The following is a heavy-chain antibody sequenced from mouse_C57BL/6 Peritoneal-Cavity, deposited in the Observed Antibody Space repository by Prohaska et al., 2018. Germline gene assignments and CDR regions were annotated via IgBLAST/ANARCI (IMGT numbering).Heavy chain of an antibody. V-gene: IGHV11-2*01. CDR1: GFTFSGFW. CDR3: MSYGNYWYLDV. Sequence: EVQLLETGGGLVLPGGSRGLSCEGSGFTFSGFWMSWARYRPGKTLEWIGYINSDVSAINYAPSIKDRFTMFRDNDKSTLYLEMSNVRWEDTATYLCMSYGNYWYLDVWGKGTTVTVSS. CDR2: INSDVSAI. D-gene: IGHD2-1*01. J-gene: IGHJ1*03.